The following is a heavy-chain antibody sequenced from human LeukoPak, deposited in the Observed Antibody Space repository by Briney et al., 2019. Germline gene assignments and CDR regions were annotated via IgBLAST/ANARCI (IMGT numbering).Heavy chain of an antibody. J-gene: IGHJ4*02. CDR2: INTDGTTI. D-gene: IGHD6-19*01. CDR1: GLTFTKYW. CDR3: ARDLKSQWLVRSQFDY. V-gene: IGHV3-74*01. Sequence: GGSLRLSCAASGLTFTKYWIHWVRQAPGEGLVWVSRINTDGTTITYADSVKGRFTISRDNAKNTVYLQMNSLRAEDTAVYYCARDLKSQWLVRSQFDYWGQGTLVTVSS.